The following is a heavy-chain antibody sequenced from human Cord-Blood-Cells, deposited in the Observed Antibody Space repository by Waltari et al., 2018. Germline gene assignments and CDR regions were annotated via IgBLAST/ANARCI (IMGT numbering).Heavy chain of an antibody. Sequence: QLQLQESGPGLVKPSETLSLTCTVSGGSIISSSYYWGWIRQPPGKGLEWIGSIYYSGGTYYNPSLKRRVTISVDTSKNQFSLKLSSVAAADTAVYYCARYNWDYYYYYMDVWGKGTTVTVSS. D-gene: IGHD1-20*01. CDR3: ARYNWDYYYYYMDV. CDR1: GGSIISSSYY. V-gene: IGHV4-39*01. J-gene: IGHJ6*03. CDR2: IYYSGGT.